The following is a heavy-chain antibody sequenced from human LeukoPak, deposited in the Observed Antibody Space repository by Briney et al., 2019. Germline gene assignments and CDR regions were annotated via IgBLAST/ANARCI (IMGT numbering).Heavy chain of an antibody. Sequence: MPSETLSLTCAVSGYSISSDYYWDWIRQPPVRGLEWIGSIYHGGSTYYSPSLRSRVTISLDTSKNQFSLKLSSVAAADTAVYYCARRRGYSGYYYMDVWGKGTTVTVSS. D-gene: IGHD3-10*01. CDR3: ARRRGYSGYYYMDV. CDR1: GYSISSDYY. J-gene: IGHJ6*03. V-gene: IGHV4-38-2*01. CDR2: IYHGGST.